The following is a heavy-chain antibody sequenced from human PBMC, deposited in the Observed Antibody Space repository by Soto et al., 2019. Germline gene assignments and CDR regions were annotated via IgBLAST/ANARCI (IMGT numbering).Heavy chain of an antibody. Sequence: SETLSLTCTVSGGSISSGDYYWSWIRQPPGKGLEWIGYIYDSGSTYYNPSLKSRVTISVDTSKNQFSLTLSSVTAADTAVYYCARDRVGWELNHYYYYGMDVWGQGTTVTVSS. CDR2: IYDSGST. CDR3: ARDRVGWELNHYYYYGMDV. V-gene: IGHV4-30-4*01. CDR1: GGSISSGDYY. J-gene: IGHJ6*02. D-gene: IGHD1-26*01.